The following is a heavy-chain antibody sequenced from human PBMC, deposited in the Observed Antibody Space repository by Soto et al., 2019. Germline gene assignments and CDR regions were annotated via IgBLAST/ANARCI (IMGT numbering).Heavy chain of an antibody. CDR2: ISHDGINK. CDR1: GFTFSSYA. Sequence: GSLRLSCAASGFTFSSYAMNWVRQAPGKGLEWVALISHDGINKYYADSVRGRFTISRDSSTNTLYLQMNSLRAADTAVYYCGRCTSTSCHLGSDYWGQGTLVTVSS. J-gene: IGHJ4*02. D-gene: IGHD2-2*01. V-gene: IGHV3-30-3*01. CDR3: GRCTSTSCHLGSDY.